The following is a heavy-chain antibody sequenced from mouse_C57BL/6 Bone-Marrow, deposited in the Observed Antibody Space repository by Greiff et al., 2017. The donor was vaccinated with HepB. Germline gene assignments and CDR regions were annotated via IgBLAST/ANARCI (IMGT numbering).Heavy chain of an antibody. CDR2: INPNNGGT. V-gene: IGHV1-26*01. D-gene: IGHD2-4*01. CDR1: GYTFTDYY. CDR3: ARGYDYDGWWYFDV. Sequence: EVQLQQSGPELVKPGASVKISCKASGYTFTDYYMNWVKQSHGKSLEWIGDINPNNGGTSYNQKFKGKATLTVDKSSSTAYMELRSLTSEDSAVYYCARGYDYDGWWYFDVWGTGTTVTVSS. J-gene: IGHJ1*03.